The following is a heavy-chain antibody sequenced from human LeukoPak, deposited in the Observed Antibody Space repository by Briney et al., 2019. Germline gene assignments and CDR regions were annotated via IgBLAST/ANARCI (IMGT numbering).Heavy chain of an antibody. CDR1: GGSFSGYY. CDR2: INHSGST. D-gene: IGHD3-3*01. Sequence: SETLSLTCAVYGGSFSGYYWSWIRQPPGKGLEWIGEINHSGSTNYNPSLKSRVTISVDTPKNQFSLKLSSVTAAGTAVYYCARGGYDFWSGYYSRGYYYGMDVWGQGTTVTVSS. CDR3: ARGGYDFWSGYYSRGYYYGMDV. J-gene: IGHJ6*02. V-gene: IGHV4-34*01.